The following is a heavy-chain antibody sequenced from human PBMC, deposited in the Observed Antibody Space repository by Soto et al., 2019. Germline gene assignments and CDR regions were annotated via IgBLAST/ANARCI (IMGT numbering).Heavy chain of an antibody. CDR2: INPNSGGT. CDR1: GGTFSSYA. D-gene: IGHD2-2*01. CDR3: ARDPGQLHAFDI. Sequence: GASVKVSCKASGGTFSSYAISWVRQAPGQGLEWMGWINPNSGGTNYAQKFQGWVTMTRDTSISTAYMELSRLRSDDTAVYYCARDPGQLHAFDIWGQGTMVTVSS. V-gene: IGHV1-2*04. J-gene: IGHJ3*02.